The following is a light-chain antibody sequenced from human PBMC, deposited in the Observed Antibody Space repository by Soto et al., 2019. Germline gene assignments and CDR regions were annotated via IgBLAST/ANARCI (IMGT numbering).Light chain of an antibody. Sequence: HSALPQLASVSGSPGQAITISSTGTVSDLAIYNYVSWYQQQPGKAPKLMIYQVTNRPSGVSNRFSGSRSGNTASLTISGLQAEDEADYYCSSYTDSCYYVFVTVTKVNVL. CDR2: QVT. V-gene: IGLV2-14*01. J-gene: IGLJ1*01. CDR3: SSYTDSCYYV. CDR1: VSDLAIYNY.